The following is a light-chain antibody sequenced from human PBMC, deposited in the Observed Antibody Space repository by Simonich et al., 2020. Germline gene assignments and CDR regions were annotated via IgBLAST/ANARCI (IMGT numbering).Light chain of an antibody. CDR3: QQYYSTPPD. V-gene: IGKV4-1*01. CDR1: QSVLYSSNNKNY. CDR2: WAS. J-gene: IGKJ2*01. Sequence: DIVMTQSPDSLAVSLGERATINCKSSQSVLYSSNNKNYLAWYQQKPGQPPKLLIYWASTRESGVPDRFSGSGSGTDFTLTISSLQAEDVAVYCCQQYYSTPPDFGQGTKLEIK.